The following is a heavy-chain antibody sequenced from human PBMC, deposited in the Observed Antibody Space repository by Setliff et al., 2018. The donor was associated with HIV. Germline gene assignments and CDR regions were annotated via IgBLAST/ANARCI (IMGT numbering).Heavy chain of an antibody. D-gene: IGHD6-13*01. CDR1: GGSINSTSYY. CDR3: ARDGYSSSWYVISGSFDY. J-gene: IGHJ4*02. V-gene: IGHV4-39*07. CDR2: IYHTGST. Sequence: SETLSLTCTVSGGSINSTSYYWGWIRQPPGNGLEWIGSIYHTGSTYYKPSLKSRVTFSVDTSKNQFSLKLSPVTAADTAVYYCARDGYSSSWYVISGSFDYWGQGILVTVSS.